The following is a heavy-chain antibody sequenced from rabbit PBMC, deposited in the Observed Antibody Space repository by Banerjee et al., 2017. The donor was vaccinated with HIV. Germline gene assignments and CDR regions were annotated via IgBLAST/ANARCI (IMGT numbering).Heavy chain of an antibody. CDR3: ARGYTRDSGYVTRLDL. V-gene: IGHV1S45*01. J-gene: IGHJ3*01. Sequence: QEQLEESGGDLVKPEGSLTLTCTASGFSFSSGYDLCWVRQAPGKGLEWIGCIYAGSSGSTYYASWAKGRFTISKTSSTTVTLQMTSLTAADTATYFCARGYTRDSGYVTRLDLWGPGTLVTVS. CDR1: GFSFSSGYD. D-gene: IGHD1-1*01. CDR2: IYAGSSGST.